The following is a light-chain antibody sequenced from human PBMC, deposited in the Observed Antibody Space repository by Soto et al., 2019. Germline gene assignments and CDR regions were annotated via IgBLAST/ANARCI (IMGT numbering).Light chain of an antibody. Sequence: ENVLTQYPGTLSLSPGERVTLSCRASQSITNNFFAWYQQRPGQAPRLLIYGISNRATGIPDRFSGSGSGTDFTLTISRLEPEDFVVYYCQQYITLPHTFGQGTKLEVK. J-gene: IGKJ2*01. V-gene: IGKV3-20*01. CDR3: QQYITLPHT. CDR2: GIS. CDR1: QSITNNF.